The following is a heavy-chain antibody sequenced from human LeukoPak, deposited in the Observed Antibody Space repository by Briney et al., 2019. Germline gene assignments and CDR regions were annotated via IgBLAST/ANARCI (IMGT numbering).Heavy chain of an antibody. CDR1: GFTFSSYG. J-gene: IGHJ4*02. D-gene: IGHD1-14*01. Sequence: PGGSLRLSRAASGFTFSSYGMSWVRQAPGKGLEWVSGLSDGGRSTYYTDSVKGRFTISRDNSKNTLYLQMNSLRGEDTAVYFCAKDAEGPLDYWGQGTLVTVSS. CDR3: AKDAEGPLDY. V-gene: IGHV3-23*01. CDR2: LSDGGRST.